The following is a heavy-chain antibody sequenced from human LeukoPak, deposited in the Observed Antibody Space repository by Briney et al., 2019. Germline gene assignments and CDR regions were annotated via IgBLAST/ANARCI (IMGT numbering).Heavy chain of an antibody. Sequence: GESLKISCKGSGYSFTSYWIGWVRQMPGKGLEWMGIIYPGDSNTKYSPSFKGQVTISADKSISTAYLQWSSLKASDNAMYYCARPGGHCSGGSCYHWFDPWGQGTLVTVSS. CDR1: GYSFTSYW. CDR2: IYPGDSNT. V-gene: IGHV5-51*01. D-gene: IGHD2-15*01. J-gene: IGHJ5*02. CDR3: ARPGGHCSGGSCYHWFDP.